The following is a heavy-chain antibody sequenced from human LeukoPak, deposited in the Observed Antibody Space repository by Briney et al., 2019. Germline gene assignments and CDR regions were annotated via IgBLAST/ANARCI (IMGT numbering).Heavy chain of an antibody. D-gene: IGHD3-22*01. V-gene: IGHV1-2*02. CDR1: GYTFTGYY. Sequence: ASVKVSCKASGYTFTGYYMHWVRQAPGQGLEWMGWINPNSGGTNYAQKFQGRVTMTRDTSISTAYMELSRLRSDDTAVYYCAREQKYYDSSGYYWGNWFDPWGQGTLVTVSS. CDR2: INPNSGGT. CDR3: AREQKYYDSSGYYWGNWFDP. J-gene: IGHJ5*02.